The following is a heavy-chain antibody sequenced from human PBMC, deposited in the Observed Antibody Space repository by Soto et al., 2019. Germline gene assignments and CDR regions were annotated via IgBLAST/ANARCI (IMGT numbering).Heavy chain of an antibody. Sequence: WASVKVSCKASGYTFTDYYIHRVRHAPGQGLQWMGWINPNSGGTNYAQKFQGRVTMTRDTSISTAYMELSRLRSDDTAVYYCSRSPPGDSKTNWFDPWGQGTLVTVSS. CDR1: GYTFTDYY. J-gene: IGHJ5*02. CDR2: INPNSGGT. D-gene: IGHD4-4*01. CDR3: SRSPPGDSKTNWFDP. V-gene: IGHV1-2*02.